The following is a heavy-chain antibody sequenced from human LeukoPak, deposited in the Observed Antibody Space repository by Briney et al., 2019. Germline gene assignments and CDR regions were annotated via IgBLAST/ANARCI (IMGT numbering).Heavy chain of an antibody. CDR3: AKKLLWFGDPGGYFDY. Sequence: GGSLRLSCAASGFTFSSYGMSWVRQAPGKGLEWVSAISGSGGSTYYADSVKGRFTISRDNSKNTLYLQMNSLRAEDTAVYYCAKKLLWFGDPGGYFDYWGQGTLVTVSS. CDR2: ISGSGGST. V-gene: IGHV3-23*01. CDR1: GFTFSSYG. D-gene: IGHD3-10*01. J-gene: IGHJ4*02.